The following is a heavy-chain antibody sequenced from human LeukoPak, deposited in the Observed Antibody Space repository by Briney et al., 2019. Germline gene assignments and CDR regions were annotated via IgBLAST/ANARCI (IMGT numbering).Heavy chain of an antibody. Sequence: TGGSLRLSCAASGFTFSSYSMNWVRQAPGKGLEWVSSISSSSSYIYYADSVKGRFTISRDNAKNSLYLQMNSLRAGDTALYYCARHSMVRGVIRYWGQGTLVTVSS. J-gene: IGHJ4*02. CDR3: ARHSMVRGVIRY. CDR1: GFTFSSYS. CDR2: ISSSSSYI. V-gene: IGHV3-21*04. D-gene: IGHD3-10*01.